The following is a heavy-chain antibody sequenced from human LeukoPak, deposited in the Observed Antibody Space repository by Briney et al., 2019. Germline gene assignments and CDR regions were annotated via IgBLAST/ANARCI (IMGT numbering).Heavy chain of an antibody. Sequence: DSVKVSCKASGYTFTSYYMHWVRQAPGQGLAWMGIINPSGGSTSYAQKFQGRVTMTRDMSTSTVYMELSSLRSEDTAVYYCARGSPRFGYYDSSGYYTFDYWGQGTLVTVSS. CDR3: ARGSPRFGYYDSSGYYTFDY. CDR1: GYTFTSYY. V-gene: IGHV1-46*01. D-gene: IGHD3-22*01. J-gene: IGHJ4*02. CDR2: INPSGGST.